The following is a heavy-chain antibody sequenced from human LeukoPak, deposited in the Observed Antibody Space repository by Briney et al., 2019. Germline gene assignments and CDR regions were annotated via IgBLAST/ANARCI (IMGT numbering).Heavy chain of an antibody. Sequence: GGSLRLSCAASGFTFDDYGMSWVRQAPGQGLEWVSGINWNGGSTGYADSVKGRFTISRDNSKNTLYLQMNSLRAEDTAVYYCAKGAVAGTFAVGYWGQGTLVTVSS. CDR2: INWNGGST. V-gene: IGHV3-20*04. J-gene: IGHJ4*02. D-gene: IGHD6-19*01. CDR1: GFTFDDYG. CDR3: AKGAVAGTFAVGY.